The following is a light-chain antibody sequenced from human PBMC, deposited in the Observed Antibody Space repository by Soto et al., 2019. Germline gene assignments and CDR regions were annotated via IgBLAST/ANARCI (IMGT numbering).Light chain of an antibody. J-gene: IGLJ3*02. CDR1: TDDIGAYNY. Sequence: SALTQPASVSGSPGQSITFSCTGTTDDIGAYNYVSWYQHHPGKAPKLLIYDVTDRPSGVSDRFSGSKSGTTASLTISGLQAEDEADYFCSSYTTVNTVVVFGGGTKVTVL. CDR3: SSYTTVNTVVV. CDR2: DVT. V-gene: IGLV2-14*03.